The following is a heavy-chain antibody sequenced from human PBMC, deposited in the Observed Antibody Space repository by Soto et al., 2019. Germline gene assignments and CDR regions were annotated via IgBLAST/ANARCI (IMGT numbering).Heavy chain of an antibody. CDR3: AKGSIEYWASVDR. V-gene: IGHV3-23*01. CDR1: GFFFNSYA. CDR2: ISARGGRS. D-gene: IGHD2-15*01. Sequence: EVQLLESGGGLVQPGGSLRLACAASGFFFNSYAMLWVRQAPGKGLEWVSVISARGGRSYFADSVKGRFTISRDNSKNVLSLEMNNLRDEGTATYFCAKGSIEYWASVDRWGQGTLVLVSS. J-gene: IGHJ5*02.